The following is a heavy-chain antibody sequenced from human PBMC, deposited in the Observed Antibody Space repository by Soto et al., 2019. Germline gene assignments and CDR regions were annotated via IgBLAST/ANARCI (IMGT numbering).Heavy chain of an antibody. V-gene: IGHV3-33*01. CDR1: GFTFSSYG. J-gene: IGHJ4*02. D-gene: IGHD3-10*01. CDR2: IWYDGSNK. Sequence: QVQLVESGGGVVQPGRSLRLSCAASGFTFSSYGMHWVRQAPGKGLEWVAVIWYDGSNKYYADSVKGRFTISRDNSKNPLYLQMNSLRAEDTAVYYCARGRSNYYGSGSFYDYWGQGTLVTVSS. CDR3: ARGRSNYYGSGSFYDY.